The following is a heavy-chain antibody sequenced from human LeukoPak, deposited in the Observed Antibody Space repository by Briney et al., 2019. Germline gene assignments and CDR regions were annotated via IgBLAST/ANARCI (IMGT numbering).Heavy chain of an antibody. J-gene: IGHJ5*02. CDR1: GGTFSSYA. Sequence: APVKVSCKASGGTFSSYAISWVRQAPGQGLEWMGGIIPIFGTANYAQKFQGRVTITADKSTSTDYMELSSLRSEDTAVYYCARGGDYDILTGYLPSNWFDPWGQGTLVTVSS. CDR2: IIPIFGTA. D-gene: IGHD3-9*01. V-gene: IGHV1-69*06. CDR3: ARGGDYDILTGYLPSNWFDP.